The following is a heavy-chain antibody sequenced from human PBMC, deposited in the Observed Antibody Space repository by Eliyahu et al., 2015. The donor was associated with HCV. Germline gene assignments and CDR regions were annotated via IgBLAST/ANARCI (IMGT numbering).Heavy chain of an antibody. Sequence: MHWFRQAPGKGLEWVAVIWYDGSKKNYADSVQGRFTISRDNSKNTLYLQMNSLRAGDTAIYYCAGERGGTSSSPGTYYYGTDIWGQGTTVTVSS. J-gene: IGHJ6*02. CDR3: AGERGGTSSSPGTYYYGTDI. D-gene: IGHD6-6*01. CDR2: IWYDGSKK. V-gene: IGHV3-33*01.